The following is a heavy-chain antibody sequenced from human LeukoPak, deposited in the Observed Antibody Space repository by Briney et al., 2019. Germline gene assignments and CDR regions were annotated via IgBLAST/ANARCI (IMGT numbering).Heavy chain of an antibody. CDR3: AGGGYSGYDLLFDY. D-gene: IGHD5-12*01. V-gene: IGHV6-1*01. CDR2: TYYRSKWYN. Sequence: SQTLSLTCAISGDSVSSNSAAWNWIRQSPSRGLEWLGRTYYRSKWYNDYAVSVKSRITINPDTSKNQFSLQLNSVTPEDTAVYYCAGGGYSGYDLLFDYWGQGTLVTVSS. J-gene: IGHJ4*02. CDR1: GDSVSSNSAA.